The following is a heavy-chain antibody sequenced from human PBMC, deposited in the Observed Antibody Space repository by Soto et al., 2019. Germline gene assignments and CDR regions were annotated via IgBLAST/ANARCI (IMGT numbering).Heavy chain of an antibody. CDR3: ARARYSSGSVRGIYYYGMDV. CDR1: GGSISSGDYY. V-gene: IGHV4-30-4*01. CDR2: IYYSGST. J-gene: IGHJ6*02. D-gene: IGHD6-19*01. Sequence: SETLSLTCTVSGGSISSGDYYWSWIRQPPGKGLEWIGYIYYSGSTYYNPSLKSRVTISVDTSKNQFSLKLSSVTAADTAVYYCARARYSSGSVRGIYYYGMDVWGQGTTVTVSS.